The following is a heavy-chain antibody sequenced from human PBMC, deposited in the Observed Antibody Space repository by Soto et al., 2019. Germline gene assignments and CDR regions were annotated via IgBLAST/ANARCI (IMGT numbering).Heavy chain of an antibody. CDR2: ISGNGDTI. CDR3: AKSPPLGYYDSSGYTLYDAFDI. CDR1: GFTLSSYA. Sequence: GGSLRLSCAASGFTLSSYAMTWVRQAPGKGLEWVSVISGNGDTIYYADSVKGRFTISRDNSKNTLFLQMDSLRAEDTAVYYCAKSPPLGYYDSSGYTLYDAFDIWGQGTMVTVSS. J-gene: IGHJ3*02. D-gene: IGHD3-22*01. V-gene: IGHV3-23*01.